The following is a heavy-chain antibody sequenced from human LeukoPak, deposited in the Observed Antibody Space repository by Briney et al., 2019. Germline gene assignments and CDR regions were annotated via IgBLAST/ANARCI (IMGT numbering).Heavy chain of an antibody. CDR1: GYTLTELS. CDR2: FDPEDGET. CDR3: ATLIRYCSSTSCYTLDY. D-gene: IGHD2-2*02. J-gene: IGHJ4*02. Sequence: ASVKVSCKVSGYTLTELSMHWVRQAPGKGLEWMGGFDPEDGETIYAQKFQGRVTMTEDTSTDTAYMELSSLRSEDTAVYYCATLIRYCSSTSCYTLDYWAREPWSPSPQ. V-gene: IGHV1-24*01.